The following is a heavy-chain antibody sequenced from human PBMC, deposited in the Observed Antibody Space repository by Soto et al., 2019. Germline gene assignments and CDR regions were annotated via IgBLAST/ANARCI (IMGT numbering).Heavy chain of an antibody. J-gene: IGHJ6*02. CDR2: IDPSDSYT. CDR1: GYSFTSYW. Sequence: GESLKISCKGSGYSFTSYWISWVRQMPGKGLEWMGRIDPSDSYTNYGPSFQGHVTISADKSISTAYLQWSSLKASDTAMCYCARLEFVVVPAAISYYYYGMDVWGQGTTVTVSS. CDR3: ARLEFVVVPAAISYYYYGMDV. D-gene: IGHD2-2*01. V-gene: IGHV5-10-1*01.